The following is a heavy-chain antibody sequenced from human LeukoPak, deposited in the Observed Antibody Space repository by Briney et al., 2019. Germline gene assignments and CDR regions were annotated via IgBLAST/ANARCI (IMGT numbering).Heavy chain of an antibody. CDR3: ARDSLKSAFDI. Sequence: GRSLRLSCAASGFTFSSYGMHWVRQAPGKGLEWVAVISYDGSNKYYADSVKGRFTISRDNAKNSLYLQMNSLRAEDTAVYYCARDSLKSAFDIWGQGTMVTVSS. CDR2: ISYDGSNK. J-gene: IGHJ3*02. D-gene: IGHD3-9*01. CDR1: GFTFSSYG. V-gene: IGHV3-30*03.